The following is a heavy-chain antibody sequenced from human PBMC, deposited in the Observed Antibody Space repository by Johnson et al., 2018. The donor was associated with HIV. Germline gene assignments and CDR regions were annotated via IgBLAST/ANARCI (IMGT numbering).Heavy chain of an antibody. CDR1: GFKLYEYD. J-gene: IGHJ3*02. CDR3: ARAMYYYDTSGYLIRPRAFDI. Sequence: EQLVESGGDVVRPGGSLRISCVASGFKLYEYDVSWVRQVPGKGLEWVSGINWSGGGTAYADSVKGRFTVSSDNAKNSLYLQMNSLGAEDTALYYCARAMYYYDTSGYLIRPRAFDIWGQGTVVTVSS. D-gene: IGHD3-22*01. V-gene: IGHV3-20*04. CDR2: INWSGGGT.